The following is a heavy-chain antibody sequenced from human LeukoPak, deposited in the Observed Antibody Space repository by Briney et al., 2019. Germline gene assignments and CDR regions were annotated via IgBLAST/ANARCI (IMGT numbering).Heavy chain of an antibody. D-gene: IGHD6-13*01. J-gene: IGHJ4*02. CDR2: IYHSGST. CDR3: ARRGYSSQIDY. V-gene: IGHV4-59*08. Sequence: SETLSLTCTVSGGSISSYYWSWIRQPPGKGLEWIGHIYHSGSTNYNPSLKSRVTTSVDTSKNQFSLKLSSVTAADTAVYYCARRGYSSQIDYWGQGTLVTVSS. CDR1: GGSISSYY.